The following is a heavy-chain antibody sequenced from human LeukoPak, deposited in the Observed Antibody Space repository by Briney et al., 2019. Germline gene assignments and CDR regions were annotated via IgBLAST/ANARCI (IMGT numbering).Heavy chain of an antibody. CDR1: GGSISSGSYY. J-gene: IGHJ3*02. CDR2: IYTSGST. CDR3: AREFLDSSGYYYHDTYDI. Sequence: SETLSLTCTVSGGSISSGSYYWSWIRQPAGKGLEWIERIYTSGSTNYNPSLKSRVTISVDTSKNQFSLKLTSVTVADTAVYYCAREFLDSSGYYYHDTYDIWGQGTMVTVSS. V-gene: IGHV4-61*02. D-gene: IGHD3-22*01.